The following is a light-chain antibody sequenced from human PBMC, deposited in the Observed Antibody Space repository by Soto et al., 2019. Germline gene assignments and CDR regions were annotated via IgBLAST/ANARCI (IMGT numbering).Light chain of an antibody. CDR3: QQSTNWPT. CDR2: GAS. CDR1: QGIRNA. Sequence: EILMTQSPSTLSASPGERATLTCRASQGIRNALAWYQQKRGQAPRLLIDGASSMPTGIPARFSGSGSGTEFTLTIGMQQYEYFTVYYCQQSTNWPTFGQGTKVDIK. J-gene: IGKJ1*01. V-gene: IGKV3-15*01.